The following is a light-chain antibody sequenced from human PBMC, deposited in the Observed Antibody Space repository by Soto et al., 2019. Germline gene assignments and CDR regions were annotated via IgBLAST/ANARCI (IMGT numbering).Light chain of an antibody. V-gene: IGKV3-15*01. CDR1: QSVRSK. Sequence: EIVMTQSPATRSVSPGERATLSCRSSQSVRSKLAWYQQKPGQAPRLLIYDASTRATGIPARFSGSGSGTEFTLTISSLQSEDFAVYYCQQYNNWPPITFGQGTRLEIK. CDR2: DAS. CDR3: QQYNNWPPIT. J-gene: IGKJ5*01.